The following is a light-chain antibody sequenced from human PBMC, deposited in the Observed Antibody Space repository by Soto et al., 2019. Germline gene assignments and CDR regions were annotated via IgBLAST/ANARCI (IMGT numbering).Light chain of an antibody. V-gene: IGLV2-23*02. Sequence: QSVLAQPASLSGSPEQSITMSCTGTSSDIGSYNLVSWYQQHPGKVPKVMIYEVDKRPSGVSNRFSGSKSGNTASLTISGLQSEDEADYYCWAYAGSNSYVFGTGTKVTVL. CDR2: EVD. CDR3: WAYAGSNSYV. CDR1: SSDIGSYNL. J-gene: IGLJ1*01.